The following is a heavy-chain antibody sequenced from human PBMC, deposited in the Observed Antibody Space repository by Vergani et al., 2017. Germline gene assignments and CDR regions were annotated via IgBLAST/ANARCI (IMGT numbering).Heavy chain of an antibody. Sequence: QVQLVQSGTEVKKPGASVKVSCKASGYTFNGYYIHWVRQAPGQGLEYMGWIDPNSDGTNYAQKFQGRVTITADESTSTAYMELSSLRSEDTAVYYCARPRRDGYNYYYYYGMDVWGQGTTVTVSS. CDR2: IDPNSDGT. D-gene: IGHD5-24*01. CDR3: ARPRRDGYNYYYYYGMDV. V-gene: IGHV1-2*02. J-gene: IGHJ6*02. CDR1: GYTFNGYY.